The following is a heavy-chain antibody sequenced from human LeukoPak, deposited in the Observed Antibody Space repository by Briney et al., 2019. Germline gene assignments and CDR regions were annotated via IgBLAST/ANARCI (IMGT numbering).Heavy chain of an antibody. Sequence: PGGSLRLSCAASEFTFSIYNMNWVRQAPGKGLEWVSYISSGSSTIYYADSVKGRFTISRDNAKNSLYLQMNSLRDEDTAVYYCARALRSGAAAFDIWGQGTMVTVSS. CDR1: EFTFSIYN. CDR3: ARALRSGAAAFDI. J-gene: IGHJ3*02. CDR2: ISSGSSTI. V-gene: IGHV3-48*02. D-gene: IGHD6-25*01.